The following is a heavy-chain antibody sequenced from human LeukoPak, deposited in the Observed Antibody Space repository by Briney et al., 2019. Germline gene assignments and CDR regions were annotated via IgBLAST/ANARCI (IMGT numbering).Heavy chain of an antibody. CDR2: IYYSGST. D-gene: IGHD3-10*01. Sequence: SETLSLTCTVSGGSISTYCWSWIRQPAGKGLEWIGYIYYSGSTNYNPSLKSRVTISVDTSKNQFSLKLSSVTAADTAVYYCARDQGDYYGSGSYNWFDPWGQGTLVTVSS. J-gene: IGHJ5*02. V-gene: IGHV4-59*01. CDR3: ARDQGDYYGSGSYNWFDP. CDR1: GGSISTYC.